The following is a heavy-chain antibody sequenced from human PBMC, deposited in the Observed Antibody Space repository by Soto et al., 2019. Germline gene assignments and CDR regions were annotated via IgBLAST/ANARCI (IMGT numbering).Heavy chain of an antibody. J-gene: IGHJ4*02. CDR2: IHYSGRT. V-gene: IGHV4-59*12. D-gene: IGHD1-26*01. CDR1: NGSISGFY. Sequence: SAPLSLTCSVSNGSISGFYWTWIRQPPGKILEWIGYIHYSGRTDYNPSLTSRATMSVDTSKNQFSLNLKSITAADTAVYYCVRVGVGIGNHFDSWGRGTLVTVSS. CDR3: VRVGVGIGNHFDS.